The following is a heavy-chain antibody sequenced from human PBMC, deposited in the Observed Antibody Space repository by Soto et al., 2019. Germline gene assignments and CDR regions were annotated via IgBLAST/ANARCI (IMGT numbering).Heavy chain of an antibody. V-gene: IGHV4-31*03. CDR3: AVVGGYNYGNDAFDV. CDR2: IYHSGTT. CDR1: GGSISSGGYY. J-gene: IGHJ3*01. D-gene: IGHD5-18*01. Sequence: SETLSLTCTVSGGSISSGGYYWSWIRQHPGKGLEWIGYIYHSGTTYYNPSLKSRVTISVDTSKNQFSLKLISVTAADTAVYYCAVVGGYNYGNDAFDVWGQGTVVTVSS.